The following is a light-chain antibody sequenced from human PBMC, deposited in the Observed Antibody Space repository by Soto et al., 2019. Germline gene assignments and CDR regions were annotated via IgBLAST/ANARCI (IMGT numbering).Light chain of an antibody. CDR2: RAS. CDR1: QSVRSN. V-gene: IGKV3-15*01. CDR3: LQYHNLWA. J-gene: IGKJ1*01. Sequence: EIVLTQSPATLSLSPGERATLSCRASQSVRSNFAWYQQRPGQAPRLLIYRASTRATGVPARFSGSGSGTEFTLTISSLQSEDFTVYSCLQYHNLWAFGQGTKVDIK.